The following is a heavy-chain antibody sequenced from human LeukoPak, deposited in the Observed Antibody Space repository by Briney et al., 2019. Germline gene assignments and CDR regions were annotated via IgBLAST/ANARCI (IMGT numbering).Heavy chain of an antibody. CDR2: IKQDGSEK. Sequence: SGGSLRLSCAASGFTFSGHNMNWVRQAPGKGLEWVANIKQDGSEKYYVDSVKGRFTISRDNAKNSLYLQMNSLRAEDTAVYYCARQGYFYYYMDVWGKGTTVTVSS. CDR3: ARQGYFYYYMDV. V-gene: IGHV3-7*01. CDR1: GFTFSGHN. J-gene: IGHJ6*03.